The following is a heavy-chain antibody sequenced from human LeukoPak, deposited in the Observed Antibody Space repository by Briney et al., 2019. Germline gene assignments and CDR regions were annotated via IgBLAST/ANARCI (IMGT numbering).Heavy chain of an antibody. D-gene: IGHD6-19*01. V-gene: IGHV3-53*01. CDR2: IYADGST. CDR1: GFTVSTNY. J-gene: IGHJ4*02. Sequence: PGGSLRPSCAASGFTVSTNYMSWVRQAPGKGLEWVSVIYADGSTYCADPVKGRFTISRDNSKNTLYLQMNSLRAEDTAVYYCARSGAGWFDYWGQGTLVTVSS. CDR3: ARSGAGWFDY.